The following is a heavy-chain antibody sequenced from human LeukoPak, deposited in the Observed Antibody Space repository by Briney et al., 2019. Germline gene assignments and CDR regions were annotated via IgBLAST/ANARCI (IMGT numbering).Heavy chain of an antibody. Sequence: GGSLRLSCVASGFTFSSYAMTWVRQAPGKGLEWVSVISGSGGSTYYADSVKGRFTISRDNAKNSLYLQMNSLRAEDTAVYYCARDRALDDYGEIDYWGQGTLVTVSS. J-gene: IGHJ4*02. CDR3: ARDRALDDYGEIDY. V-gene: IGHV3-23*01. CDR1: GFTFSSYA. D-gene: IGHD4-17*01. CDR2: ISGSGGST.